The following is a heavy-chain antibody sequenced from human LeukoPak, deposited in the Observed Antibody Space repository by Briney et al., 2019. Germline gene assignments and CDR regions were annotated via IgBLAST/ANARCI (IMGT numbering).Heavy chain of an antibody. V-gene: IGHV3-23*01. CDR2: INGSGDNT. CDR1: GFRFSSYA. D-gene: IGHD6-19*01. Sequence: GGSLKLSCAASGFRFSSYAMSWVRQAPGKGLEWVSSINGSGDNTYYAESVKGRFTIARDNSKNTLFLQMNSLRAEDTAVFYCAKRSGYTTGWFFDFWGQGTLVTVSS. CDR3: AKRSGYTTGWFFDF. J-gene: IGHJ4*02.